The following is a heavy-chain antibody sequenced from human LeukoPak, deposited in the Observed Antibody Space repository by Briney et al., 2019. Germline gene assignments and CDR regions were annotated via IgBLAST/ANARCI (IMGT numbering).Heavy chain of an antibody. V-gene: IGHV3-72*01. D-gene: IGHD1-14*01. Sequence: GGSLRLYCAASGFTFSDHYIDWVRQAPGKGLEWVVRSRNKANSYSTEYAASVKGRFTISRDNSENSLSLQMNSLKTEDTAVYYCVRVSRNYFLDYWGQGTVVTVSS. J-gene: IGHJ4*02. CDR3: VRVSRNYFLDY. CDR2: SRNKANSYST. CDR1: GFTFSDHY.